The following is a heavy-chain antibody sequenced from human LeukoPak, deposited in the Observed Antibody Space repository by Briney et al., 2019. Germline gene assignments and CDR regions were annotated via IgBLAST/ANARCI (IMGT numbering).Heavy chain of an antibody. Sequence: GGSLRLSCAASGFTFSSYAMSWVHQASGKGLEWVSAISGSGGSTYYADSVKGRFTISRDNSKNTLYLQMNSLRAEDTAVYYCAKFTGGSLYYFDYWGQGTLVTVSS. CDR1: GFTFSSYA. CDR2: ISGSGGST. J-gene: IGHJ4*02. V-gene: IGHV3-23*01. CDR3: AKFTGGSLYYFDY. D-gene: IGHD2-8*02.